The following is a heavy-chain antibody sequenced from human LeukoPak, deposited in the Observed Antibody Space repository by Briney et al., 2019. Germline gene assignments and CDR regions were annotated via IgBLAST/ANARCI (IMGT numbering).Heavy chain of an antibody. Sequence: PSETLSLTCTVSGGSISSSSYYWGWIRQPPGKGLEWIGSIYYSGSTYYNPSLKSRVTISVDTSKNQFSLKLSSVTAADTAVYYCARVVVGATSYVLYYYYYMDVWGKGTAVTVSS. V-gene: IGHV4-39*01. CDR3: ARVVVGATSYVLYYYYYMDV. CDR1: GGSISSSSYY. D-gene: IGHD1-26*01. CDR2: IYYSGST. J-gene: IGHJ6*03.